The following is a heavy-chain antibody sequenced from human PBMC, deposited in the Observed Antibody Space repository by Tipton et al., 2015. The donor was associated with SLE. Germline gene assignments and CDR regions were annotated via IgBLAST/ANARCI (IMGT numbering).Heavy chain of an antibody. D-gene: IGHD3-3*01. V-gene: IGHV4-34*01. J-gene: IGHJ6*03. CDR2: ISHLGRT. CDR3: ATQGQRFWSGYDYYMDV. Sequence: GLVKPSETLSLNCGVHGESFNLYWWTWIRQTPGKGLEWIGEISHLGRTNYNPSLESRVTMSVDKSNYQFSLRLTSMTAADTAVYYCATQGQRFWSGYDYYMDVWGKGTTVTVSS. CDR1: GESFNLYW.